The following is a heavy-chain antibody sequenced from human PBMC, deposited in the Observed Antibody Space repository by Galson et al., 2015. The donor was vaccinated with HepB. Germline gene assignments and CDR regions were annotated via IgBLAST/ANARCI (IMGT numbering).Heavy chain of an antibody. Sequence: SLRLSCAASGFTFDDYAMHWVRQAPGKGLEWVSGISWNSGSIGYADSVKGRFTISRDNAKNSLYLQMNSLRAEDTALYYCAKSFDLCGGCCYVGALDYWGQGTLVTGSS. CDR2: ISWNSGSI. J-gene: IGHJ4*02. V-gene: IGHV3-9*01. D-gene: IGHD2-15*01. CDR1: GFTFDDYA. CDR3: AKSFDLCGGCCYVGALDY.